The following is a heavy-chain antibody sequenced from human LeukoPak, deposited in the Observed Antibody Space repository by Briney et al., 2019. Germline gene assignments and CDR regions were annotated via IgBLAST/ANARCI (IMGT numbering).Heavy chain of an antibody. CDR3: ARAPTDCSSTSCSFFDY. V-gene: IGHV4-34*01. CDR2: IYHSGGT. Sequence: PSETLSLTCAVYGGSFSGYYWGWIRQPPGKGLEWIGEIYHSGGTNYNPSLKSRVTISVDKSKNQFSLKLSSVTAADTAVYYCARAPTDCSSTSCSFFDYWGQGTLVTVSS. D-gene: IGHD2-2*01. J-gene: IGHJ4*02. CDR1: GGSFSGYY.